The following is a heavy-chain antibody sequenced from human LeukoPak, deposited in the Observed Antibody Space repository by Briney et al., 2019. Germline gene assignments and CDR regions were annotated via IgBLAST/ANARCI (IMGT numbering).Heavy chain of an antibody. D-gene: IGHD5-18*01. V-gene: IGHV1-18*01. CDR1: GYTFTSYG. CDR2: ISAYNGNT. Sequence: ASVKVTCKASGYTFTSYGISWVRQAPGQGLEWMGWISAYNGNTNYAQKLQGRVTMTTDTSTSTAYIELRSLRSDDTAVYYCASLGYSYTSDYYYHYGMHVWGQGTTVTVSS. J-gene: IGHJ6*02. CDR3: ASLGYSYTSDYYYHYGMHV.